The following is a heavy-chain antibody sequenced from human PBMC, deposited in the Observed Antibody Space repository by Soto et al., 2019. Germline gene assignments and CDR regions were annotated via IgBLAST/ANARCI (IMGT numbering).Heavy chain of an antibody. CDR3: ARANRQHSSSWDEGRYYYMDV. Sequence: ASVKVSCKASGYTFTSYDINWVRQATGQGLEWMGWMNPNSGNTGYAQKFQGRVTMTRNTSISTAYMELSSLRSEDTAVYYCARANRQHSSSWDEGRYYYMDVWGKGTTVTV. CDR1: GYTFTSYD. V-gene: IGHV1-8*01. D-gene: IGHD6-13*01. CDR2: MNPNSGNT. J-gene: IGHJ6*03.